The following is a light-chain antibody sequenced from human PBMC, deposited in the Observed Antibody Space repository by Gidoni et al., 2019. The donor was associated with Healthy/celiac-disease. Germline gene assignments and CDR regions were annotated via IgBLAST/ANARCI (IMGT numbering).Light chain of an antibody. Sequence: DIQMTQSPSSVSASVGDRVTITCRASQGISSWLAWCQQQPGKAPKLLIYAASSVQSGVPSRFSGSGSGTDFTLTISSLQPEDFATYYCQQANSFPLTFGGGTKVEIK. J-gene: IGKJ4*01. V-gene: IGKV1-12*01. CDR1: QGISSW. CDR3: QQANSFPLT. CDR2: AAS.